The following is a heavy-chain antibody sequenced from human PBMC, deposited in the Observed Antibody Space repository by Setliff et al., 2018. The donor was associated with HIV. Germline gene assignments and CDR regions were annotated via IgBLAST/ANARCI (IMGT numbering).Heavy chain of an antibody. J-gene: IGHJ6*03. D-gene: IGHD2-2*03. CDR3: ARLNDGFYYYYYMDV. CDR1: GGSISSGGYY. CDR2: IYYSGST. V-gene: IGHV4-31*03. Sequence: SETLSLTCTVSGGSISSGGYYWSWIRQHPGKGLEWIGYIYYSGSTYYNPSLKTRVTISIDTSKKQVSLKLSSVTAADTAVYYCARLNDGFYYYYYMDVWGKGTTVTVSS.